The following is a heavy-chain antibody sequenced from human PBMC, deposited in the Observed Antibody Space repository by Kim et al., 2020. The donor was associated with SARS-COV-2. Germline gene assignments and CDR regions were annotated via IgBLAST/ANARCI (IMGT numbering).Heavy chain of an antibody. D-gene: IGHD3-22*01. Sequence: GGSLRLSCAASGFTVSSNYMSWVRQAPGKGLEWVSVIYSGGSTYYADSVKGRFTISRDNSKNTVWLQMNSLKAEDTAVYYCARERSDSIKNLYYFDYWC. J-gene: IGHJ4*01. CDR1: GFTVSSNY. CDR3: ARERSDSIKNLYYFDY. V-gene: IGHV3-66*01. CDR2: IYSGGST.